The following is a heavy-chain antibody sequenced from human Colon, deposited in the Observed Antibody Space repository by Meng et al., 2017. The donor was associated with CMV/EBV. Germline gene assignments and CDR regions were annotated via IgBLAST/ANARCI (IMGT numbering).Heavy chain of an antibody. Sequence: QVQLRTSGAGVKEPGASVKVSCKTSGYTFSDYYMHWVRQAPGQGLEWMGWIRSDGSATNYAQKFRGRVAMTRDASVSTAYMELSGLTSDDTAVYFCVRSSGWSLFDYWGPGALVTVSS. CDR1: GYTFSDYY. D-gene: IGHD6-19*01. V-gene: IGHV1-2*02. CDR3: VRSSGWSLFDY. CDR2: IRSDGSAT. J-gene: IGHJ4*02.